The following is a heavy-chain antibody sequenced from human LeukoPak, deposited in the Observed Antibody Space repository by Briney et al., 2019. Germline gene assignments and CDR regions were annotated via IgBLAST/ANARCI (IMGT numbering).Heavy chain of an antibody. CDR3: ARQSQYHPHFDY. Sequence: SETLSLTCTVSGGSISSYSYYWGWVRQPPGKGLEWIGTISYSGSTYYNPSLKSRLTISVDTSKNQFSLKLSSVTAADTAVYYCARQSQYHPHFDYWGQGTLVTVSS. D-gene: IGHD4-11*01. CDR2: ISYSGST. CDR1: GGSISSYSYY. J-gene: IGHJ4*02. V-gene: IGHV4-39*01.